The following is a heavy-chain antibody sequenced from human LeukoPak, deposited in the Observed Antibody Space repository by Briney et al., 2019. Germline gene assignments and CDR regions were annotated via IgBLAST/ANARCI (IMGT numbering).Heavy chain of an antibody. CDR2: IYYSGST. Sequence: SETLSLTCTVSGGSISSYYWSWIRQPPGKGLEWIGYIYYSGSTNYNPSLKSRVTISVDTSKNQFSLRLRSVTAADTAVYYCARDSKGTYASSFDNWGQGTLVTVSS. CDR1: GGSISSYY. CDR3: ARDSKGTYASSFDN. J-gene: IGHJ4*02. V-gene: IGHV4-59*12. D-gene: IGHD3-16*01.